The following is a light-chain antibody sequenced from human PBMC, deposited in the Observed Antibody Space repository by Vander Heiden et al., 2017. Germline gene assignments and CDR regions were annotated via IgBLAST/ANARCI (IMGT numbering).Light chain of an antibody. J-gene: IGKJ2*01. V-gene: IGKV4-1*01. CDR1: QSVLYSSNNKNY. Sequence: DFVMTHPLDSLPVSLGDGSPSISTSSQSVLYSSNNKNYLGGYQQKPGEPAKLLMYWASTREDGVPDRCSGSGSGTDFTITISSLQDEDVAVYWCQQYYINPYTFGQGTKLEIK. CDR2: WAS. CDR3: QQYYINPYT.